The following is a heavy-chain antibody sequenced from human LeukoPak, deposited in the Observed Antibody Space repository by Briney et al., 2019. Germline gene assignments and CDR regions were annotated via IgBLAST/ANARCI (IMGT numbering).Heavy chain of an antibody. J-gene: IGHJ5*02. CDR1: GGSFSGYY. CDR2: ISSSGSTI. CDR3: ARDRRVRGAFDP. Sequence: LSLTCAVYGGSFSGYYWSWIRQAPGKGLEWVSYISSSGSTIYYADSVKGRFTISRDNAKNSLYLQMNSLRAEDTAVYYCARDRRVRGAFDPWGQGTLVTVSS. D-gene: IGHD3-10*01. V-gene: IGHV3-11*04.